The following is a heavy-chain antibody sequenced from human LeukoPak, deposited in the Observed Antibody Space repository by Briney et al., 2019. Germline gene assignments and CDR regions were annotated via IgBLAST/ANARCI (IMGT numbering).Heavy chain of an antibody. CDR3: ASDGRAYCGGDCYPLY. J-gene: IGHJ4*02. D-gene: IGHD2-21*02. Sequence: GGSLRLSCAASGFTFSTYWMSWVRQAPGKGLEWVASIKPDGSEEFYVDSVKGRITISRDNAKNLLYLQMNSLRAEDTAVYYCASDGRAYCGGDCYPLYWGRGTLVTVSS. CDR1: GFTFSTYW. V-gene: IGHV3-7*01. CDR2: IKPDGSEE.